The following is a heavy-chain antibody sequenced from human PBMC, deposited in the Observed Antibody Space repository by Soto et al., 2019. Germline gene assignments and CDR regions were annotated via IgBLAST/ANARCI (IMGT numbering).Heavy chain of an antibody. CDR1: GGTFSSYA. CDR3: ASSHIAVADHNWFDP. J-gene: IGHJ5*02. V-gene: IGHV1-69*13. D-gene: IGHD6-19*01. Sequence: ASVKVSCKASGGTFSSYAISWVRQAPGQGLEWMGGIIPIFGTANYAQKFQGRVTITADESTSTAYMELSSLRSEDTAVYYCASSHIAVADHNWFDPWGQGTLVTVSS. CDR2: IIPIFGTA.